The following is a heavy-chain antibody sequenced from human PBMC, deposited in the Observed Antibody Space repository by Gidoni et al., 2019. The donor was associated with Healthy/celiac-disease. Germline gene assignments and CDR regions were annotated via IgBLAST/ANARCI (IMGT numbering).Heavy chain of an antibody. CDR2: IYYSGST. D-gene: IGHD6-6*01. CDR1: GGSISSGGYY. Sequence: QVQLQESGPGLVKPSQPLSLPCTVSGGSISSGGYYWSWIRQHPGKGLAWIGYIYYSGSTYYNPSLKSRVTISVDTSKNQFSLKLSSVTAADTAVYYCARSSSRLDFDYWGQGTLVTVSS. CDR3: ARSSSRLDFDY. V-gene: IGHV4-31*03. J-gene: IGHJ4*02.